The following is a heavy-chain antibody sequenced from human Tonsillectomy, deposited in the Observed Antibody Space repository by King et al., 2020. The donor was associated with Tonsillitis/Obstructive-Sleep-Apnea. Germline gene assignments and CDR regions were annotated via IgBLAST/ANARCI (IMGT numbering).Heavy chain of an antibody. CDR3: ASGSVDGYNSYDY. CDR2: ISSSSSNI. J-gene: IGHJ4*02. Sequence: VQLVESGGGLVKPGGSLRLSCAASGFTFSSYSMNWVRQAPGKGLEWVSFISSSSSNIYYADSVKGRFTISRDNAKNSLYLQMNSLRAEDTAVYYCASGSVDGYNSYDYWGQGTLVTVSS. V-gene: IGHV3-21*01. CDR1: GFTFSSYS. D-gene: IGHD5-24*01.